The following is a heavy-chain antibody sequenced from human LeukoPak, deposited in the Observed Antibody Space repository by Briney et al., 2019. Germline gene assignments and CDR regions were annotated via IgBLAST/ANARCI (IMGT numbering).Heavy chain of an antibody. V-gene: IGHV4-59*12. CDR3: ARESYYDFWSGSIASHYYYYYMDV. J-gene: IGHJ6*03. CDR2: IYYSGST. D-gene: IGHD3-3*01. CDR1: GGSISSYY. Sequence: SETLSLTCTVSGGSISSYYWSWIRQPPGKGLEWIGYIYYSGSTNYNPSLKSRVTISVDTSKNQFSLKLSSVTAADTAVYYCARESYYDFWSGSIASHYYYYYMDVWGKGTTVTVSS.